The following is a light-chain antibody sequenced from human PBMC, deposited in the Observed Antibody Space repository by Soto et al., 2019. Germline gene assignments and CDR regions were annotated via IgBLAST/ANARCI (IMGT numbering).Light chain of an antibody. CDR3: QQLTDWPPQWT. CDR1: QSVSDY. Sequence: VLTQSPARLSLSPGERATLSCRAGQSVSDYLAWYQQKPGQPPRLLFFDASNRATGVPDRFSAGGSGTDFTLIISSLEPEDFAVYYCQQLTDWPPQWTFGQGTKVEIK. V-gene: IGKV3-11*01. J-gene: IGKJ1*01. CDR2: DAS.